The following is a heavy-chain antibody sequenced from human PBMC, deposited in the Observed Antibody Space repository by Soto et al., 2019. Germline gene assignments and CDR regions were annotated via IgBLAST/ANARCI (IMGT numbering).Heavy chain of an antibody. CDR1: GGTFSSYA. CDR3: ARESTVTTRQYSWFDP. Sequence: GASVKVSCKASGGTFSSYAISWVRQAPGQGLEWMGGIIPIFGTANYAQKFQGRVTITADESTSTAYMELSSLRSEDAAVYYCARESTVTTRQYSWFDPWGQGTLVTVSS. J-gene: IGHJ5*02. CDR2: IIPIFGTA. V-gene: IGHV1-69*13. D-gene: IGHD4-4*01.